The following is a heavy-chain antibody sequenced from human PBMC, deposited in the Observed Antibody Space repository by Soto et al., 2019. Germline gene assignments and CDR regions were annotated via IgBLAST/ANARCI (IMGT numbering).Heavy chain of an antibody. D-gene: IGHD2-15*01. CDR2: MNPSSGET. CDR3: ARLAEYCNGIKCYSNFDF. V-gene: IGHV1-8*01. Sequence: ASVKVSCKTSGYNFTNFYINWVRQAPGRGLVWMGWMNPSSGETGSAQNFQGRVTMTRDISTRTFFMQLTSLRSEDTAIYYCARLAEYCNGIKCYSNFDFWGRGTQVTVSS. CDR1: GYNFTNFY. J-gene: IGHJ4*01.